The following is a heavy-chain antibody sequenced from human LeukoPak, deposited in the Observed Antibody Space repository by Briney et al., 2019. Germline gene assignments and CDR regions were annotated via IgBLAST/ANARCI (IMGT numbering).Heavy chain of an antibody. J-gene: IGHJ4*02. V-gene: IGHV4-4*02. CDR2: IYHTGNT. D-gene: IGHD3-22*01. CDR3: ATETYYDSSGPHFDY. CDR1: GGSIRSSNW. Sequence: SGTLSLTCAVSGGSIRSSNWWSWVRQPPGKGLEWIGEIYHTGNTNYNPSLKSRVTISVDKYKNQFSVKLSSVTAADTAVYYCATETYYDSSGPHFDYWGQGTLVTVSS.